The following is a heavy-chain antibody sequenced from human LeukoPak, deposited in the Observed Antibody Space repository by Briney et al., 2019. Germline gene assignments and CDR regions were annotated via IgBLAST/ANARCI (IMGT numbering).Heavy chain of an antibody. D-gene: IGHD2-2*01. CDR3: AREDSAAYCSSTNCYGFDY. CDR2: IYSSGST. V-gene: IGHV4-4*07. Sequence: PSETLSLTCTVSSGSISSYFWTWIRQPAGKGLEWIGRIYSSGSTNYNPSLKSRVIISVDKSKNQLSLKLSSVTAADTAVYYCAREDSAAYCSSTNCYGFDYWGQGTLVTVSS. J-gene: IGHJ4*02. CDR1: SGSISSYF.